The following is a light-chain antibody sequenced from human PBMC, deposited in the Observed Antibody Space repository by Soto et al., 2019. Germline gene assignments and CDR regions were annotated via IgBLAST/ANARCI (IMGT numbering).Light chain of an antibody. J-gene: IGKJ5*01. CDR2: GAS. CDR1: QSVSSN. V-gene: IGKV3-15*01. CDR3: QQYNNWPPT. Sequence: EIVMTQSPATLSVSPEERATLSCRASQSVSSNLAWYQQKPGQAPRHLIYGASTRATGIPARFSGIRSATDFTLTISSLQSEDFALYYCQQYNNWPPTFGQGTRLEIK.